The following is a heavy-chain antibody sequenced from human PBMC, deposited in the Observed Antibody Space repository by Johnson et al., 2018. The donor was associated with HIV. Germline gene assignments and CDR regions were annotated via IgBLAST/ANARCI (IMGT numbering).Heavy chain of an antibody. CDR3: ARGVVPDPFDI. CDR1: GFTFSSYA. V-gene: IGHV3-74*02. CDR2: INSDGSST. D-gene: IGHD2-15*01. J-gene: IGHJ3*02. Sequence: VQLVESGGGVVQPGRSLRLSCAASGFTFSSYAMHWVRQAPGKGLEWVSGINSDGSSTSYADSVKGRFTISRDNAKNTLYLQMNSLRAEDTALYYCARGVVPDPFDIWGQGTMVTVSS.